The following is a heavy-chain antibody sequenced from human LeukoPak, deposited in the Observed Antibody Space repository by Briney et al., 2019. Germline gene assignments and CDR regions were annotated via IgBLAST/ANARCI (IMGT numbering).Heavy chain of an antibody. J-gene: IGHJ4*02. V-gene: IGHV3-33*01. CDR1: GFIFKTYA. D-gene: IGHD6-19*01. CDR3: ARDKVAVADFDY. Sequence: GGSLRLSCAASGFIFKTYAMHWVRQAPGKGLEWVTMIWYDGSNKYYGDSVKGRFTISRDNSKNTVYLQMNSLRVEDTAVYYCARDKVAVADFDYWGQGTLVTVSS. CDR2: IWYDGSNK.